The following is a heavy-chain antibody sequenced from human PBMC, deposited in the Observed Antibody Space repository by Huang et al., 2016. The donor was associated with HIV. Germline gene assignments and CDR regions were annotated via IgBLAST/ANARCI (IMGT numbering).Heavy chain of an antibody. CDR1: GYRFRSNW. J-gene: IGHJ6*02. CDR2: IYPGDSDT. CDR3: ARLIGSPSFYYGLDV. D-gene: IGHD3-10*01. Sequence: EVQLVQSGAEVKKPGESLKISCKGSGYRFRSNWIGWVRQMPGKGLEWRGLIYPGDSDTRYSPSFQGHVTISADKSINTAYLQWSSLKASDTAMYYCARLIGSPSFYYGLDVWGQGTTVTVSS. V-gene: IGHV5-51*01.